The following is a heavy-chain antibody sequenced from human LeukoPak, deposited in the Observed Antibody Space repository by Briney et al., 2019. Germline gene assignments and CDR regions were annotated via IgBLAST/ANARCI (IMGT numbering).Heavy chain of an antibody. V-gene: IGHV4-30-2*02. CDR1: GGSISSGGYY. Sequence: PSETLSLTCTVSGGSISSGGYYWSWIRQPPGKGLEWIGYIYHSGSTYYNPSLKSRVTMSVDTAKNQVSLNLNSVTAADTAVYYCATGSDSATSDAFDIWGQGTMVTVSS. J-gene: IGHJ3*02. D-gene: IGHD1-26*01. CDR2: IYHSGST. CDR3: ATGSDSATSDAFDI.